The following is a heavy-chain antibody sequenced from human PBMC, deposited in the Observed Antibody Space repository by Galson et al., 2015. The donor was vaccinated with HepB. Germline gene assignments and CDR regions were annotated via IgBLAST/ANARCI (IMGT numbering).Heavy chain of an antibody. D-gene: IGHD6-13*01. V-gene: IGHV3-21*01. Sequence: LRLSCAASGFTFSSYSMNWVRQAPGKGLEWVSSISSSSSYIYYADSVKGRFTISRDNAKNSLYLQMNSLRAEDTAVYYCARGFGSSWCHFDYWGQGTLVTVSS. CDR1: GFTFSSYS. CDR2: ISSSSSYI. CDR3: ARGFGSSWCHFDY. J-gene: IGHJ4*02.